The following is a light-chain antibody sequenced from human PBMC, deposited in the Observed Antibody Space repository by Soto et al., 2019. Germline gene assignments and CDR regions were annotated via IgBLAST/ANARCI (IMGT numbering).Light chain of an antibody. Sequence: QSVLTQPPSVSGAPGQRVTIPCTGSSSNIGAGHDVHWYEQLPGTAPKLLIYGNNNRPSGVPDRLSGSKSGTSASLAITGLQAEDEADYYCQSYDSSLSGWVFGGGTKLTVL. CDR3: QSYDSSLSGWV. CDR1: SSNIGAGHD. V-gene: IGLV1-40*01. CDR2: GNN. J-gene: IGLJ3*02.